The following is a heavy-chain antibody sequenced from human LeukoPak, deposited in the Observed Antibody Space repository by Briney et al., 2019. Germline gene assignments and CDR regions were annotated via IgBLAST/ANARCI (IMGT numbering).Heavy chain of an antibody. D-gene: IGHD6-19*01. Sequence: GGSLRLSCAASGFAFSTYDMHWVRQPIGKGLEWVSGLGTTDNTYYAGSVEGRFTISRDNAKNSLYLQMNSLRAEDTAVYYCASFSVAGTRWSRYFDYWGQGTLVTVSS. J-gene: IGHJ4*02. CDR3: ASFSVAGTRWSRYFDY. V-gene: IGHV3-13*04. CDR2: LGTTDNT. CDR1: GFAFSTYD.